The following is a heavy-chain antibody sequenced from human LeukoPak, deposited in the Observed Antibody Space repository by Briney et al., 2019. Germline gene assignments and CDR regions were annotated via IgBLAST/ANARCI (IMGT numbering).Heavy chain of an antibody. V-gene: IGHV1-2*02. Sequence: ASVKVSCKASGYTFTGYYMHWVRQAPGQGREWMGWINPNSGGTNYAQKFQGRVTMTRDTSISTAYMELSRLRSDDTAVYYCARSPITIFGVVIRYYFDYWGQGTLVTVSS. CDR3: ARSPITIFGVVIRYYFDY. D-gene: IGHD3-3*01. CDR1: GYTFTGYY. CDR2: INPNSGGT. J-gene: IGHJ4*02.